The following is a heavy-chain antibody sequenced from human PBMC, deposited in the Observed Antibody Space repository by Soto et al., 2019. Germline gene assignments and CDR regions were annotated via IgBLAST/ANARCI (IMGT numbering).Heavy chain of an antibody. V-gene: IGHV4-59*01. CDR3: ASAGYPSFDY. CDR1: GGSISSYY. J-gene: IGHJ4*02. CDR2: FFYSGST. Sequence: SETLSLTCTVSGGSISSYYWSWIRQPPGKGLEWIGYFFYSGSTNYNPSLKSRVTISVDTSKNQFSLKLNSVTAADTAVYYCASAGYPSFDYCRQRPLVTASS. D-gene: IGHD5-12*01.